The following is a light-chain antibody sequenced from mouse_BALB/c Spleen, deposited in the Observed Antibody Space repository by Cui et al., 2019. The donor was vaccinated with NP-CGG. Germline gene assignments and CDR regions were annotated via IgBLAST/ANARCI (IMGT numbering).Light chain of an antibody. V-gene: IGLV1*01. J-gene: IGLJ1*01. CDR3: ALWYSNHWV. CDR2: GTN. CDR1: SGAVTTSNY. Sequence: QAVVIPESALTTSPGEIVTLTCRSSSGAVTTSNYANWVQEKPDHLFTGLIGGTNNRAPGVPARFSGSLIGDKAALTIIGAQTEDEAIYFCALWYSNHWVFGGGTKLTVL.